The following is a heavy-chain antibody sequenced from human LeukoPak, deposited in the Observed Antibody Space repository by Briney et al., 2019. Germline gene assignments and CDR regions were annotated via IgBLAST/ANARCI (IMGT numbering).Heavy chain of an antibody. CDR2: IFPSGGEI. J-gene: IGHJ4*02. CDR1: GFTFSTFA. Sequence: GGSLRLSCEASGFTFSTFAMIWVRQPPGKGLEWVSSIFPSGGEIHYAGSVRGRFTISRDNSKSTLSLQMNSLRAEDTAIYYCATYRQVLLPFESWGQGTLVTVSS. V-gene: IGHV3-23*01. D-gene: IGHD2/OR15-2a*01. CDR3: ATYRQVLLPFES.